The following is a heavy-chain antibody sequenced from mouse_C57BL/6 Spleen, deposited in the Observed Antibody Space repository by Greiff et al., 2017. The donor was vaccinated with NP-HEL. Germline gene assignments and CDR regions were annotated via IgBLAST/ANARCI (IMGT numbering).Heavy chain of an antibody. CDR2: IHPNSGST. Sequence: VQLQQPGAELVKPGASVKLSCKASGYTFTSYWMHWVKQRPGQGLEWIGMIHPNSGSTNYNEKFKSKATLTVDKSSSTAYMQLSSLTSEDSAVYYCARRDYYDYDGFDYWGQGTTLTVSS. CDR1: GYTFTSYW. J-gene: IGHJ2*01. D-gene: IGHD2-4*01. CDR3: ARRDYYDYDGFDY. V-gene: IGHV1-64*01.